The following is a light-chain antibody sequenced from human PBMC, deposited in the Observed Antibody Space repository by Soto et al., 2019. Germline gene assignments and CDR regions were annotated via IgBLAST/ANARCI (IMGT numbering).Light chain of an antibody. Sequence: DIQMTQSPSSLSASVGDRVTITCRASQSISNYLNWYQHKPGKAPKLLMFGASSLESGVPSRFSGGGSGTDFTLTINSLQPEDFATYYCQQNYNKPRTFGQGTKVEIK. CDR3: QQNYNKPRT. CDR2: GAS. J-gene: IGKJ1*01. V-gene: IGKV1-39*01. CDR1: QSISNY.